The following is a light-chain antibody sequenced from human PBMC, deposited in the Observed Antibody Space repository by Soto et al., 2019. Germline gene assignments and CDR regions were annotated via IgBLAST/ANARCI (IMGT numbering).Light chain of an antibody. CDR2: AAS. V-gene: IGKV3-11*01. J-gene: IGKJ1*01. CDR3: QQNSNLQAT. Sequence: EIVLTQSPATLSLSPGDRATLSCRASQSISTYVNWFQQKPDQPPRLLIYAASTRVTGIPDRISGSGSGTDFSLTISSLEPEDSAVYYCQQNSNLQATFGQGTKVEIK. CDR1: QSISTY.